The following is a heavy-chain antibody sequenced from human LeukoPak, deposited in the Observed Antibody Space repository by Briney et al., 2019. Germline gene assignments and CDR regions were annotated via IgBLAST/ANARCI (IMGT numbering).Heavy chain of an antibody. D-gene: IGHD5-18*01. CDR2: ISYDGSNK. CDR3: AKEGDLWRYSYGDWGIDY. J-gene: IGHJ4*02. Sequence: PGRSLRLSCAASGFTFSSYGMHWVRQAPGKGLEWVAVISYDGSNKYYADSVKGRFTISRDNSKNTLYLQMNSLRAEDTAVYYCAKEGDLWRYSYGDWGIDYWGQGTLVTVSS. V-gene: IGHV3-30*18. CDR1: GFTFSSYG.